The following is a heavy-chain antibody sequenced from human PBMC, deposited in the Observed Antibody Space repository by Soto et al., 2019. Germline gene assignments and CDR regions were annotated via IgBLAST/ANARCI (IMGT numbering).Heavy chain of an antibody. D-gene: IGHD2-2*01. J-gene: IGHJ6*03. CDR3: ATIPGRRGPYYYYYMDV. Sequence: GGSLRLSCAASGFTFSSYSMNWVRQAPGKGLEWVSSISSSSSYIYYADSVKGRFTISRDNAKNSLYLQMNSLRAEDTAVYYCATIPGRRGPYYYYYMDVWGKGTTVTVSS. V-gene: IGHV3-21*01. CDR2: ISSSSSYI. CDR1: GFTFSSYS.